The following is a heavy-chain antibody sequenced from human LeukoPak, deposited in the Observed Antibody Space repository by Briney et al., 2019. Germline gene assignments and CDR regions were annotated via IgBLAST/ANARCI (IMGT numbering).Heavy chain of an antibody. CDR2: ISYDGSNK. V-gene: IGHV3-30*04. CDR3: AKDRYGDYANWYFDY. J-gene: IGHJ4*02. CDR1: GFTFSSYA. Sequence: GRSLRLSCAASGFTFSSYAMHWVRQAPGKGLEWVAVISYDGSNKYYADSVKGRFTISRDNSKNTLYLQMNSLRAEDTAVYYCAKDRYGDYANWYFDYWGQGTLVTVSS. D-gene: IGHD4-17*01.